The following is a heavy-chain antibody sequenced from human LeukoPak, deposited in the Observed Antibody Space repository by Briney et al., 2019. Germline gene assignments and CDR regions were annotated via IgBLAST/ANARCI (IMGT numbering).Heavy chain of an antibody. J-gene: IGHJ4*02. CDR1: GGSISSGDYY. CDR3: ARGPVRYCSSTSCSRNFDY. D-gene: IGHD2-2*01. V-gene: IGHV4-30-4*01. CDR2: IYYSGST. Sequence: SQTLSLTCTVSGGSISSGDYYWSWIRQPPGKGLEWIGYIYYSGSTYYNPSLKSRVTTSVDTSKNQFSLKLSSVTAADTAVYYCARGPVRYCSSTSCSRNFDYWGQGTLVTVSS.